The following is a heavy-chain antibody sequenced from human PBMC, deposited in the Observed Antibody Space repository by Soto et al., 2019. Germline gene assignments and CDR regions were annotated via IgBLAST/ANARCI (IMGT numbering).Heavy chain of an antibody. CDR1: GGSISAYY. J-gene: IGHJ6*02. D-gene: IGHD4-17*01. V-gene: IGHV4-59*12. CDR2: VYYSGST. Sequence: LSLTCSVSGGSISAYYWSWIRQPPGKGLEWIGYVYYSGSTSYTPSLKSRVIISVDTPKNQFSLRLSSVTAADTAVYYCARARYGDFYYYTMDVWGQGTTVTVSS. CDR3: ARARYGDFYYYTMDV.